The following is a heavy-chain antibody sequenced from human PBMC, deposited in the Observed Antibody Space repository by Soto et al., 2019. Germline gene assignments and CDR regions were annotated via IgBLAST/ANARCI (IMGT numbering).Heavy chain of an antibody. CDR2: IIPLFGTA. CDR3: ARGVHYDSSGYYYFY. CDR1: GGTLNNYA. D-gene: IGHD3-22*01. Sequence: SVNVSCKASGGTLNNYAISWVRQAPGQGLEWMGGIIPLFGTANYAQKFQGRVTITADESTSTAYMELGSLRSEDTAVYYCARGVHYDSSGYYYFYWGQGTLVTVS. J-gene: IGHJ4*02. V-gene: IGHV1-69*13.